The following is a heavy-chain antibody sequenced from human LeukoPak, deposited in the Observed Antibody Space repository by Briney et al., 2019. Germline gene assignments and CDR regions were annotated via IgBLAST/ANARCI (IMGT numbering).Heavy chain of an antibody. CDR1: GFTFSSYG. CDR2: ISYDGSNK. J-gene: IGHJ6*02. CDR3: AKDWYCSSTSCSETYYYYYGMDV. V-gene: IGHV3-30*18. D-gene: IGHD2-2*01. Sequence: GGSLRLSCAASGFTFSSYGMHWVRQAPGKGLEWVAVISYDGSNKYYADSVKGRFTISRDNSKNTLYLQMNSLRAEDTAVYYCAKDWYCSSTSCSETYYYYYGMDVWGQGTTVTVSS.